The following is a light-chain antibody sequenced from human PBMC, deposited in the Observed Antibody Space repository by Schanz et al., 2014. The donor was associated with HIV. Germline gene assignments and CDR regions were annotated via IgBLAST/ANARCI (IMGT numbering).Light chain of an antibody. CDR3: CSYAGTTTLI. V-gene: IGLV2-8*01. Sequence: QSALTQPPSASGSPGQSVTISCTGTISDVGGYNYVSWYQRHPDKAPKLMIYEVNKRPSGVPDRFSGSKSGNTASLTISGLQAEDEADYYCCSYAGTTTLIFGGGTKVTVL. J-gene: IGLJ2*01. CDR1: ISDVGGYNY. CDR2: EVN.